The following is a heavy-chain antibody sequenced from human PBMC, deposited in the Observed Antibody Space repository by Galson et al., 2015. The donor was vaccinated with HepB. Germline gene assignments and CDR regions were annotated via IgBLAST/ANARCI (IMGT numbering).Heavy chain of an antibody. Sequence: SLRLSCAASGFTFSSYGMHWVRQAPGKGLEWVAVISYDGSNKYYADSVKGRFTISRDNSKNTLYLQMNSLRAEDTAVYYCAKEPPVAGSRYYYYGMDVWGQGTTVTVSS. D-gene: IGHD6-19*01. V-gene: IGHV3-30*18. CDR2: ISYDGSNK. CDR3: AKEPPVAGSRYYYYGMDV. CDR1: GFTFSSYG. J-gene: IGHJ6*02.